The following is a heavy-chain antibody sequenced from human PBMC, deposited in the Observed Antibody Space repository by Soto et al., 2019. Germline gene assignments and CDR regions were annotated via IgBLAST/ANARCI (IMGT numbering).Heavy chain of an antibody. D-gene: IGHD2-8*01. CDR1: GFTFSSYS. CDR2: ISSSSSYI. V-gene: IGHV3-21*01. Sequence: GGSLRLSCAASGFTFSSYSMNWVRQAPGKGLEWVSSISSSSSYIYYADSVKGRFTISRDNAKNSLYLQMNSLRAEDTAVYYCARKIGVDAFDIWGQGTMVTVSS. J-gene: IGHJ3*02. CDR3: ARKIGVDAFDI.